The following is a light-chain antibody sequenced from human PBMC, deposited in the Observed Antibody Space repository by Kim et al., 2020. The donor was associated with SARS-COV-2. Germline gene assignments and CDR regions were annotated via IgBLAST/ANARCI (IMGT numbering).Light chain of an antibody. J-gene: IGLJ2*01. V-gene: IGLV3-21*04. Sequence: VSLAPGKAPRITCGGNNIGSKSVHWYQQKPGQAPVLVIYYDSDRPSGIPERFSGSNSGNTATLTISRVEAGDEADYYCQVWDSSVVFGGGTKLTVL. CDR2: YDS. CDR3: QVWDSSVV. CDR1: NIGSKS.